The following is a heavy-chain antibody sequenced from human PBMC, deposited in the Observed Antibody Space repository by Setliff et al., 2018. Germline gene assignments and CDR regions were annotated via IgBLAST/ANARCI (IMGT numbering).Heavy chain of an antibody. V-gene: IGHV4-34*01. CDR2: INHSGST. Sequence: PSETLSLTCAVYGGSFSGYYWSWIRQPPGKGLEWIGEINHSGSTNYNPSLKSRVTISVDTSKNQSSLKLSSVTAADTAVYYCARDRVGSGWPDAFDIWGQGTMVTVSS. CDR1: GGSFSGYY. D-gene: IGHD6-19*01. J-gene: IGHJ3*02. CDR3: ARDRVGSGWPDAFDI.